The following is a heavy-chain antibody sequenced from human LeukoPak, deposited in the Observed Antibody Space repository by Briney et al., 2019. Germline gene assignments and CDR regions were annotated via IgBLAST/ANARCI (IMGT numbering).Heavy chain of an antibody. CDR1: GGSISSYY. CDR2: IYTSGST. J-gene: IGHJ3*02. V-gene: IGHV4-4*07. D-gene: IGHD3-10*01. CDR3: ARDSVWFGESHDAFDI. Sequence: PSETLSLTCTVSGGSISSYYWSWIRQPAGKGLKWIGRIYTSGSTNYNPSLKSRVTMSVDTSKNQFSLKLSSVTAADTAVYYCARDSVWFGESHDAFDIWGQGTVVTVSS.